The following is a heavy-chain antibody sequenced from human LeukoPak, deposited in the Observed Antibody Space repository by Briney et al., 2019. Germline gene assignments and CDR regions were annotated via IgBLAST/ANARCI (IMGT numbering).Heavy chain of an antibody. CDR3: SKKGQNGDYGKPD. Sequence: PGRSLRLSCAASGFTFDDFAMHWVRQAPGKGLEWCSGISRNSGASTYYAASVKGRFTISRDNSRSTLYLQMNSLRADDTAVYYCSKKGQNGDYGKPDWGQGTLVTVSS. D-gene: IGHD4-17*01. V-gene: IGHV3-9*01. CDR2: ISRNSGAST. J-gene: IGHJ4*02. CDR1: GFTFDDFA.